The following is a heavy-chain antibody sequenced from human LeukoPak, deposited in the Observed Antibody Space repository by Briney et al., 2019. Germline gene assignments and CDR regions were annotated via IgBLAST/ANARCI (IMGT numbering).Heavy chain of an antibody. CDR3: AKNNLVGATVEAFDI. J-gene: IGHJ3*02. Sequence: GGSLRLSCAASGFTFSSYGMHWVRQAPGKGLEWVTFIRYDGNNKYFADSVKGRFTISRDNSKNTLYLQMNSLRAEDTAVYYCAKNNLVGATVEAFDIWGQGTMVTASS. CDR1: GFTFSSYG. V-gene: IGHV3-30*02. D-gene: IGHD1-26*01. CDR2: IRYDGNNK.